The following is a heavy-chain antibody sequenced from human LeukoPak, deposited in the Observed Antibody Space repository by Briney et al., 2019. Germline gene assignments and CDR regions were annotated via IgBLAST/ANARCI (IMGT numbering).Heavy chain of an antibody. D-gene: IGHD5-18*01. J-gene: IGHJ3*02. Sequence: SETLSLTCAVSGYSISSGYYWGWIRQPPGKGLEWIGGIYHSGSTYYNPSLKSRVTISVDTSKNQFSLKPSSVTAADTAVYYCARDLSKYSYGFDAFDIWGQGTMVTVSS. CDR1: GYSISSGYY. V-gene: IGHV4-38-2*02. CDR2: IYHSGST. CDR3: ARDLSKYSYGFDAFDI.